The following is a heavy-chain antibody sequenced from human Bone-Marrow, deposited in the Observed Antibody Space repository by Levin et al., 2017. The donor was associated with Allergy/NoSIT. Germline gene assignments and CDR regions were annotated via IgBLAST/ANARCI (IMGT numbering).Heavy chain of an antibody. J-gene: IGHJ5*01. V-gene: IGHV4-59*08. CDR2: LSSLSLP. Sequence: LSLPFPFSSSSLRLFSSPSIWQPPGPFLSFLFSLSSLSLPNSSPSLKSRVSMSADMSRNQVYLTMSSVTAADTAVYYCARPAVPAAMNGFDSWGQGTLVTVSS. D-gene: IGHD2-2*01. CDR3: ARPAVPAAMNGFDS. CDR1: SSSLRLFS.